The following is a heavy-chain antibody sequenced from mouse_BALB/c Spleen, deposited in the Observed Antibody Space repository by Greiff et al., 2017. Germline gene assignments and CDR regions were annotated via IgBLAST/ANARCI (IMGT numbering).Heavy chain of an antibody. D-gene: IGHD1-1*01. CDR1: GDSITSGY. CDR2: ISYSGST. J-gene: IGHJ2*01. CDR3: ARSLYYGSAYFDY. Sequence: EVQLVESGPSLVKPSQTLSLTCSVTGDSITSGYWNWIRKFPGNKLEYMGYISYSGSTYYNPSLKSRISITRDTSKNQYYLQLNSVTTEDTATYYCARSLYYGSAYFDYWGQGTTLTVSS. V-gene: IGHV3-8*02.